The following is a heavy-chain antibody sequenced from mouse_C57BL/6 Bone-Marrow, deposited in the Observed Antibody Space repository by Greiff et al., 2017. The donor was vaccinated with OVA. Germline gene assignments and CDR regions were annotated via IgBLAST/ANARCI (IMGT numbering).Heavy chain of an antibody. CDR3: AIERVNYSNYGSLDY. CDR1: GYTFSSYW. D-gene: IGHD2-5*01. CDR2: IYPGDGDT. V-gene: IGHV1-82*01. Sequence: VQLEESGPELVKPGASVKISCKASGYTFSSYWMNWVKQRPGKGLEWIGRIYPGDGDTNYNGKFKGKATLTADKSSSTAYMQLSGLTSEDSAVYFSAIERVNYSNYGSLDYWGQGTAVTVSA. J-gene: IGHJ4*01.